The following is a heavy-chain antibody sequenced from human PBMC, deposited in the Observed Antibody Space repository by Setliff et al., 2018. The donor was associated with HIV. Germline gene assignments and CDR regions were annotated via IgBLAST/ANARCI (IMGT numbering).Heavy chain of an antibody. CDR3: ARESSSTSYYYYMDV. J-gene: IGHJ6*03. D-gene: IGHD2-2*01. CDR2: ISSSSSTI. V-gene: IGHV3-48*01. CDR1: GFTLDEYS. Sequence: GGSLRLSCEASGFTLDEYSMNWVRQAPGKGLEWVSYISSSSSTIYYADSVKGRFTISRDNAKNSLYLQMNSLRAEDTAVYYCARESSSTSYYYYMDVWGKGTTVTVSS.